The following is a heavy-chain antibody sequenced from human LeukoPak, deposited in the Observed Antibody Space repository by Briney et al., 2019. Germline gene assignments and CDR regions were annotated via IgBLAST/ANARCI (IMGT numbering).Heavy chain of an antibody. Sequence: PSETLSLTCAVSGGSISSSNWWSWVRQPPGKGLEWIGEIYHSGSTNYNPSLKSRVTISVDTSKNQFSLKLSSVTAADTAVYYCATRGYSYGFAEYFQHWGQGTLVTVSS. J-gene: IGHJ1*01. CDR1: GGSISSSNW. CDR2: IYHSGST. CDR3: ATRGYSYGFAEYFQH. V-gene: IGHV4-4*02. D-gene: IGHD5-18*01.